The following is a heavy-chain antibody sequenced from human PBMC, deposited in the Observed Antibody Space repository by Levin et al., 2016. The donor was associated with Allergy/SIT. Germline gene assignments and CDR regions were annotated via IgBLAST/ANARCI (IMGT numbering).Heavy chain of an antibody. Sequence: ASVKVSCKASGYTFTGYYMHWVRQAPGQGLEWMGWINPNSGGTNYAQKFQGRVTMTRDTSISTAYMELSRLRSDDTAVYYCARAYSSGSLPPDYWGQGTLVTVSS. V-gene: IGHV1-2*02. J-gene: IGHJ4*02. D-gene: IGHD6-19*01. CDR3: ARAYSSGSLPPDY. CDR1: GYTFTGYY. CDR2: INPNSGGT.